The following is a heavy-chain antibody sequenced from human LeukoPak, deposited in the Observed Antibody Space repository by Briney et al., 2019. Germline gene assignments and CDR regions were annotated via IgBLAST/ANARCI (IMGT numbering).Heavy chain of an antibody. Sequence: GGSLRLSCAASGFTFSSYAMSWVRQAPGKGLEWVSGISGSGGNTYYADSVKGRFTVSRANSKNTLYLQMNSLRAEDTAVYYCAKETFYYGSGSFMGYWGQGTLVTVSS. J-gene: IGHJ4*02. CDR2: ISGSGGNT. CDR1: GFTFSSYA. V-gene: IGHV3-23*01. CDR3: AKETFYYGSGSFMGY. D-gene: IGHD3-10*01.